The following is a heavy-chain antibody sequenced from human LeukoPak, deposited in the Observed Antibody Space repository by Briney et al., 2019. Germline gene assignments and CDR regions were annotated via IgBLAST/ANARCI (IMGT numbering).Heavy chain of an antibody. Sequence: GGSLRLSCAASGFSFSSYAMSWVRQAPGKGLEWVSGIVGSGGNTYYADSVKGRFTISRDNSKNTLYLQMDSLRAEDTAVYYCAREYGPYSSSFFPTDYWGQGTLVTVSS. CDR3: AREYGPYSSSFFPTDY. V-gene: IGHV3-23*01. D-gene: IGHD6-6*01. CDR1: GFSFSSYA. J-gene: IGHJ4*02. CDR2: IVGSGGNT.